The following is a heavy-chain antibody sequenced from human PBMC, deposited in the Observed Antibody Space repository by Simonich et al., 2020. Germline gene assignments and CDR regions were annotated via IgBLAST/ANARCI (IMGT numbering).Heavy chain of an antibody. CDR2: ISYDGSNK. Sequence: QVQLVESGGGVVQPGRSLRLSCAASGFTFSSYAMHWVRQAPGKGLEWVAVISYDGSNKYYADSVKGRFTISRDKSKNTLYLQMNSLRAEDTAVYYCAREGAGNDAFDIWGQGTMVTVSS. CDR1: GFTFSSYA. J-gene: IGHJ3*02. V-gene: IGHV3-30*07. CDR3: AREGAGNDAFDI. D-gene: IGHD1-26*01.